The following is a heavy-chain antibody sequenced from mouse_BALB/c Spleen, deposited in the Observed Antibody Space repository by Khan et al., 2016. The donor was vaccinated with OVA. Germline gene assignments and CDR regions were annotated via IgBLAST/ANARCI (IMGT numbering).Heavy chain of an antibody. Sequence: VQLQEPGAELAKPGASVQMSCKPSGHTLNSYWMHAVKQRPGQGLDWIGYINPSTGYTEYYQKFKDKATLTADKSSSTADMHLSSLTSEDSAVSDCARWCSSSFDYWRHGTYRTVT. V-gene: IGHV1-7*01. CDR1: GHTLNSYW. CDR3: ARWCSSSFDY. J-gene: IGHJ2*02. CDR2: INPSTGYT. D-gene: IGHD1-1*01.